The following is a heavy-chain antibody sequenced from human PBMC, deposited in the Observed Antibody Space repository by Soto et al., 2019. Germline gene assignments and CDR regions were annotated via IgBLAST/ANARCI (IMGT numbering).Heavy chain of an antibody. Sequence: GGSLRLSCAASGFTFSTYSMNWVRQAPGKGLEWVSYISSSSSTIFYTESVKGRFTVYRDNAKNSLYLQMNSLRAEDTAVYYCAKDQTGTTPFDPWGQGTLVTVSS. CDR2: ISSSSSTI. CDR3: AKDQTGTTPFDP. V-gene: IGHV3-48*01. CDR1: GFTFSTYS. D-gene: IGHD1-7*01. J-gene: IGHJ5*02.